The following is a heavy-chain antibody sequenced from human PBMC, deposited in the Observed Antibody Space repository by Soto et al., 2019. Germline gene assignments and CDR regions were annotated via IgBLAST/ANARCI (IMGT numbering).Heavy chain of an antibody. D-gene: IGHD1-1*01. V-gene: IGHV4-34*01. CDR3: ARGWRFDP. CDR1: GGSFTAYQ. J-gene: IGHJ5*02. CDR2: INHSGTT. Sequence: PSETLSLTCGVYGGSFTAYQCNWIRQSPGQGLEWIGEINHSGTTKYNPSLASRINLSVDTSKKQFSLKMFSVTAADTAIYYCARGWRFDPWGQGTQVTVSS.